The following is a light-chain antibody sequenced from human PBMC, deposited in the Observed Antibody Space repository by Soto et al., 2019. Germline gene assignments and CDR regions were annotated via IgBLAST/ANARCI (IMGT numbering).Light chain of an antibody. CDR1: SSNIGSTT. CDR2: NNN. Sequence: QSVLTQPPSASGTPGQRVTIACSGSSSNIGSTTVKWYQQLPGTAPKLLIYNNNQRPSGVPDRFSGSKSGTSASLAISGLQSEHEADYYCAAWDDSLNGVVFGGGTQLTVL. V-gene: IGLV1-44*01. CDR3: AAWDDSLNGVV. J-gene: IGLJ3*02.